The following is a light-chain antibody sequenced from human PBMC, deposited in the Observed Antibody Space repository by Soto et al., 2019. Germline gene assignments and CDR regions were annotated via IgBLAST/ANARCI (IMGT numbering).Light chain of an antibody. CDR3: CSYGGSYV. V-gene: IGLV2-11*01. J-gene: IGLJ2*01. CDR2: DVS. Sequence: QSALTQPRSVSGSPGQSVTISCTGTSSDVGGYNYVSWYQQHPGKAPKLMIYDVSKRPSGVPDRFSSSKSGNTASLTISGLQDEDDADYYCCSYGGSYVFGGGTKLTVL. CDR1: SSDVGGYNY.